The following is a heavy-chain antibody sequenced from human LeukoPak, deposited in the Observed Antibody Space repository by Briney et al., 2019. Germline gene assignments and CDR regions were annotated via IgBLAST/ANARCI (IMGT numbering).Heavy chain of an antibody. CDR1: GGTFSSYA. CDR2: IIPIFGTA. Sequence: SVKVSCKASGGTFSSYAISWVRQAPGQGLEWMGRIIPIFGTANYAQKFQGRVTITTDESTSTAYMELSSLRSEDTAVYYRARASYSSHVLDYWGQGTLVTVSS. V-gene: IGHV1-69*05. CDR3: ARASYSSHVLDY. D-gene: IGHD6-13*01. J-gene: IGHJ4*02.